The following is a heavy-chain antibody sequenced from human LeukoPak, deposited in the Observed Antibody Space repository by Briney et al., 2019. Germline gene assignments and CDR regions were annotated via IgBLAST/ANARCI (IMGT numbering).Heavy chain of an antibody. J-gene: IGHJ5*02. CDR2: IYTSGST. CDR3: SRDWTVWFGELPNWFDP. Sequence: PSETLSLTCTVSRGSIISYYWSWIRQPAGKGLEWIGRIYTSGSTNYNPSLKSRVTISVDKSKNQFSLKLSSVTAADTAVYYCSRDWTVWFGELPNWFDPWGQGTLVTVSS. V-gene: IGHV4-4*07. CDR1: RGSIISYY. D-gene: IGHD3-10*01.